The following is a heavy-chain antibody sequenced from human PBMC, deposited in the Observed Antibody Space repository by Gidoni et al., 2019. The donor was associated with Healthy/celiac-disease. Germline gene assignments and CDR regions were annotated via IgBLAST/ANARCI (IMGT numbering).Heavy chain of an antibody. CDR3: AKDWRSSGWNGWDY. CDR2: ISYDGSNK. CDR1: GFTFRSYG. D-gene: IGHD6-19*01. V-gene: IGHV3-30*18. J-gene: IGHJ4*02. Sequence: QVQLVESGGGVVQPGRSLRLSCAASGFTFRSYGMHWVRQAPGKGLGWVAVISYDGSNKYYADSVKGRFTISRDNSKNTLYLQMNSLRAEDTAVYYCAKDWRSSGWNGWDYWGQGTLVTVSS.